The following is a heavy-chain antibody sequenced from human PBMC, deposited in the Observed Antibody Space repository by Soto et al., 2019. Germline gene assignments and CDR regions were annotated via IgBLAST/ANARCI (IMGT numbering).Heavy chain of an antibody. Sequence: SETLSLTCTVSSGSISSSSYYWGWIRQPPGKGLEWIGSIYYSGSTYYNPSLKSRVTISVDTSKNQFSLKLSSVTAADTAVYYCARQWLRSGWFDPWGQGTLVTVSS. V-gene: IGHV4-39*01. J-gene: IGHJ5*02. CDR1: SGSISSSSYY. CDR3: ARQWLRSGWFDP. D-gene: IGHD5-12*01. CDR2: IYYSGST.